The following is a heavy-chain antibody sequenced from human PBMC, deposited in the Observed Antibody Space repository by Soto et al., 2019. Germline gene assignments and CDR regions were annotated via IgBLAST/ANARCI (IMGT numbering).Heavy chain of an antibody. CDR1: GFTYSTYG. D-gene: IGHD3-22*01. CDR3: AKSRNYYDSFDY. J-gene: IGHJ4*02. Sequence: PGGSLRLSCAASGFTYSTYGMHWVLQDPGTGLEWVAVISYDGRNKYYADSVKGRSTISRDNSKNTLYLQMNSLRAEDTAAYYCAKSRNYYDSFDYWGQGTLVTVSS. CDR2: ISYDGRNK. V-gene: IGHV3-30*18.